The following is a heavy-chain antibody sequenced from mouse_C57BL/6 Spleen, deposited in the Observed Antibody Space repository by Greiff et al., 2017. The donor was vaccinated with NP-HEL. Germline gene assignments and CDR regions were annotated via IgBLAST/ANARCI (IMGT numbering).Heavy chain of an antibody. CDR3: AKGRITRGYYYAMDY. Sequence: EVQVVESGGGLVQPGGSLKLSCAASGFTFSDYGMPWVRQAPEKGLEWVAYISSGSSTIYYADTVKGRFTISRDNAKNTLFLQMTRLRSEDTAMYYCAKGRITRGYYYAMDYWGQGTSVTVSS. CDR1: GFTFSDYG. V-gene: IGHV5-17*01. CDR2: ISSGSSTI. J-gene: IGHJ4*01. D-gene: IGHD1-1*01.